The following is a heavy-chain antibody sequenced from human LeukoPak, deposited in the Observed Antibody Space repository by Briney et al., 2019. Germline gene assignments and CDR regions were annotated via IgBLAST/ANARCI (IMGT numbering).Heavy chain of an antibody. CDR1: GYSISSGYY. CDR3: ARDSGDYVWGSYRQFDY. D-gene: IGHD3-16*02. V-gene: IGHV4-38-2*02. J-gene: IGHJ4*02. Sequence: SETLSLTCTVSGYSISSGYYWGWIRQPPGKGLEWIGSIYHSGSTYYNPSLKSRVTISVDTSKNQFSLKLSSVTAADTAVYYCARDSGDYVWGSYRQFDYWGQGTLVTVSS. CDR2: IYHSGST.